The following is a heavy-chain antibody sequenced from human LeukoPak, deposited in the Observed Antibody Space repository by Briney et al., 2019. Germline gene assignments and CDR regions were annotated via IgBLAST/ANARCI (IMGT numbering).Heavy chain of an antibody. D-gene: IGHD6-13*01. V-gene: IGHV3-9*01. J-gene: IGHJ4*02. Sequence: GGSLRLSCAASGFTFDDYAMHWVRQAPGKGLEWVSGISWNSGSIGYADSVKGRFTISRDNAKNSLYLQMNSLRAEDTALYYCAKAIAAAGMSWREGRFDYWGEGTLVTVSS. CDR3: AKAIAAAGMSWREGRFDY. CDR1: GFTFDDYA. CDR2: ISWNSGSI.